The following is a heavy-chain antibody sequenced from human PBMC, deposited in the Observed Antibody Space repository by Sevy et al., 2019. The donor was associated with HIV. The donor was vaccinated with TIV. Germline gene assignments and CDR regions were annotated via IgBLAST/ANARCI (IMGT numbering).Heavy chain of an antibody. CDR1: GGSVNNHY. CDR2: AHYSGRP. CDR3: ATVGTNFAPWFDP. V-gene: IGHV4-59*02. J-gene: IGHJ5*02. Sequence: SETLSLKCSVSGGSVNNHYWTWIRQSPGKGLEWLGYAHYSGRPEYNPSLKSRLTISLDMSKNQFSLQLDYVTAADTAVYYCATVGTNFAPWFDPWGQGTLVTVSS. D-gene: IGHD2-8*01.